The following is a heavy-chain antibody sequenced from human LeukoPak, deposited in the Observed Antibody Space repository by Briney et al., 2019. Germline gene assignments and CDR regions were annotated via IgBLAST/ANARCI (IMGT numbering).Heavy chain of an antibody. CDR1: GFTFSDYN. V-gene: IGHV3-11*01. D-gene: IGHD2-15*01. Sequence: GGSLRLSCAASGFTFSDYNMRWIRQAPGKGLEWVSSISRSGSTKYYADSVEGRFTIARDNVKNSLFLQMNSLRAEDTAVYYCARVVRYCSGGNCYSGGLGYMDVWGKGTTVTISS. CDR2: ISRSGSTK. CDR3: ARVVRYCSGGNCYSGGLGYMDV. J-gene: IGHJ6*03.